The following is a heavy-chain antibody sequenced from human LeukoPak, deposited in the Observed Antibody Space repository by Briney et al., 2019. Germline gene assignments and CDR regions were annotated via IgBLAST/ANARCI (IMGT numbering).Heavy chain of an antibody. D-gene: IGHD3-16*01. CDR2: ISYSGST. V-gene: IGHV4-59*01. Sequence: PSETLSLTCTVSGGSISNYYWSWIRQPPGKGLEWIGYISYSGSTNYNPSLRSRVTISVDTSKNQLSLKLSSVTAADTAVYYCARHYGPWGQGTLVTVSS. J-gene: IGHJ4*02. CDR1: GGSISNYY. CDR3: ARHYGP.